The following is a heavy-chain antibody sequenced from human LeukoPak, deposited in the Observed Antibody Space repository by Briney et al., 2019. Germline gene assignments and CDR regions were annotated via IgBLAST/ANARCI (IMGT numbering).Heavy chain of an antibody. CDR1: GYTFTSYG. V-gene: IGHV1-18*01. J-gene: IGHJ5*02. CDR3: ARGLDSGSYVRFDP. CDR2: ISAYNGNT. Sequence: ASVKVSCKASGYTFTSYGISWVRQAPGQGLVWMGWISAYNGNTNYAQKLQGRVTMTTDTSTSTAYMELSRLRSDDTAVYYCARGLDSGSYVRFDPWGQGTLVTVSS. D-gene: IGHD1-26*01.